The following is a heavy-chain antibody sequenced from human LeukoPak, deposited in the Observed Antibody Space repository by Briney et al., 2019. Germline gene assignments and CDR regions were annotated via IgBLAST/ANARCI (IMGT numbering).Heavy chain of an antibody. J-gene: IGHJ4*02. CDR1: GFTFSTYW. CDR3: ATSGGRSY. Sequence: GGALRLSCAASGFTFSTYWIHWVRQAPSKGLGGGSRINSYGSSTSYADSVKGRLTVSRDNAKNTLYLQMNSLRAEDTAVYYCATSGGRSYWGQGTLVTVSS. CDR2: INSYGSST. D-gene: IGHD1-26*01. V-gene: IGHV3-74*01.